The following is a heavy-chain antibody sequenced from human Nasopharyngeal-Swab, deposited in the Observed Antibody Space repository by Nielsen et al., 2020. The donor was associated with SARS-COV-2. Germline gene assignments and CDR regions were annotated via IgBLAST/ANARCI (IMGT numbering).Heavy chain of an antibody. CDR2: IYHRGTT. CDR3: ARAPAGSVADF. Sequence: SETLSLTCAVYGGSFSSYYWSWIRQPPEKGLEWIGYIYHRGTTNYNPSLKSRVSMSVDTSKNQFSLKLNSVTAADTAVYYCARAPAGSVADFWGQGTLVTVSS. D-gene: IGHD3-10*01. CDR1: GGSFSSYY. V-gene: IGHV4-59*13. J-gene: IGHJ4*02.